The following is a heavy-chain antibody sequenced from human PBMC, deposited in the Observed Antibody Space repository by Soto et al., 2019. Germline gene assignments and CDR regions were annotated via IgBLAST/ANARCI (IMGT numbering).Heavy chain of an antibody. CDR3: ARAYSSSSFSVY. CDR1: GYIFTGYT. D-gene: IGHD6-6*01. Sequence: ASVKVSCKASGYIFTGYTSHWVRQAPGQRLEWMGWINAGNGNTKYSQRFQDRVTLSRDTSATTAYMELNSLRSEDTAVYYCARAYSSSSFSVYWGQGTLVTVSS. J-gene: IGHJ4*02. V-gene: IGHV1-3*01. CDR2: INAGNGNT.